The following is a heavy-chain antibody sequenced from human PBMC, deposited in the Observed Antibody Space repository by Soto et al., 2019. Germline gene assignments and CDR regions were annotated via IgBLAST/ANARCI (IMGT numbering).Heavy chain of an antibody. Sequence: PSETLSLTCAVYGGSFSGYYWSWIRQPPGKGLEWIGEINHSGSTNHNPSLKSRVTISVDTSKNQFSLKLSSVTAADTAVYYCGXXGXXSSSWYVISKYNWFDPWGQGTLVTVSS. V-gene: IGHV4-34*01. J-gene: IGHJ5*02. CDR1: GGSFSGYY. D-gene: IGHD6-13*01. CDR3: GXXGXXSSSWYVISKYNWFDP. CDR2: INHSGST.